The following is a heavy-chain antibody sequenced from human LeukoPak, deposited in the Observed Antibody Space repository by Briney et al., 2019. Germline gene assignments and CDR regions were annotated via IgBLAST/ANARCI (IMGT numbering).Heavy chain of an antibody. J-gene: IGHJ4*02. CDR2: ISYDGSNK. V-gene: IGHV3-30*18. CDR1: GFIFSSYG. D-gene: IGHD3-10*01. CDR3: AKDQRALTGFGELLFDY. Sequence: GGSLRLSCAASGFIFSSYGMHWVRQAPGKGLEWVAVISYDGSNKYYADSVKGRFTISRDNPKNTLYLQMNSLRAEDTAVYYCAKDQRALTGFGELLFDYWGQGTLVTVSS.